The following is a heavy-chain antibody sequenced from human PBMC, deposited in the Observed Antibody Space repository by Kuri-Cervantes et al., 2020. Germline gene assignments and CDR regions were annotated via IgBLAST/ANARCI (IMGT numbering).Heavy chain of an antibody. CDR3: ARDRGDGDYDDAFDI. Sequence: GGSLRLSCAASGFTFSSYSMNWVRQAPGKGLEWVSSISSSSSYIYYADSVKGRFTISRDNAKNSLYLQMNSLRAEDTAVYHCARDRGDGDYDDAFDIWGQGTMVTVSS. J-gene: IGHJ3*02. V-gene: IGHV3-21*01. D-gene: IGHD4-17*01. CDR2: ISSSSSYI. CDR1: GFTFSSYS.